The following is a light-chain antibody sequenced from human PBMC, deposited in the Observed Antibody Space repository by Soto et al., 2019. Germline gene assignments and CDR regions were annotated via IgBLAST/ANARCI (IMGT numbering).Light chain of an antibody. V-gene: IGKV1-27*01. J-gene: IGKJ1*01. CDR1: QGISNY. Sequence: DVQLTQSPSFLSASVGDRVTITCRASQGISNYLAWYQQKPGKAPKLLIYTASALQSGVPSRFSGSGSGTDFTLTISSLQPEDVATYYCQKYNSAPRAFGQGTKVDIK. CDR2: TAS. CDR3: QKYNSAPRA.